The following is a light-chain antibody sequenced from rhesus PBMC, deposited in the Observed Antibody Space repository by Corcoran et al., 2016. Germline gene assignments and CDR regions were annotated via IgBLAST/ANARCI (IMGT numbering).Light chain of an antibody. J-gene: IGKJ2*01. Sequence: EKVVTQSPATLSLSPGDRATLPCRASHSVGSSLAWYQQKPGQAPKLLILDASSRATGFPDRFSGSVSGTEFTLTISSLEPEDVGVYYYQQYNNWYNFGQGTKVEIK. CDR2: DAS. CDR1: HSVGSS. CDR3: QQYNNWYN. V-gene: IGKV3-42*02.